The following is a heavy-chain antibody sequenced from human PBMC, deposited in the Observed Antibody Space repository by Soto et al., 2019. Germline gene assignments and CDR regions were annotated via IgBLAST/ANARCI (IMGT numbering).Heavy chain of an antibody. CDR3: ARGAKRPHCSGGSCYLRSYYYYYMDV. Sequence: QVQLVQSGAEVKKPGASVKVSCKASGYTFTSYGISWVRQAPGQGLEWMGWISAYNGNTNDAQKLQGRVTMTTDTSTRTAYMELRSLRSDDPAVYYCARGAKRPHCSGGSCYLRSYYYYYMDVWGKGTTVNVSS. CDR1: GYTFTSYG. CDR2: ISAYNGNT. V-gene: IGHV1-18*01. J-gene: IGHJ6*03. D-gene: IGHD2-15*01.